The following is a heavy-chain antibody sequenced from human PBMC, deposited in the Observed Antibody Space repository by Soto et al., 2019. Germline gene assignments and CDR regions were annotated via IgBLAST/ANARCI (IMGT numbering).Heavy chain of an antibody. CDR1: GGSFIGSY. J-gene: IGHJ6*02. V-gene: IGHV4-34*01. CDR3: ARAYFYGSGRGRSMDV. D-gene: IGHD3-10*01. Sequence: TSETLSLTCAVYGGSFIGSYWSWIRQPPGKGLEWIGEINHSGSTNYNPSLKSRVTIGVDTSKNQFSLKLSSVTAADTAVYYCARAYFYGSGRGRSMDVWGQGTTVT. CDR2: INHSGST.